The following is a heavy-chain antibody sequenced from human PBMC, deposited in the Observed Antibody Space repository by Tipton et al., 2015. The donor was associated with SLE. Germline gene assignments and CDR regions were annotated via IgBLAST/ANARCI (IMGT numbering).Heavy chain of an antibody. V-gene: IGHV4-31*03. CDR1: GGSISTTDHY. D-gene: IGHD1-26*01. CDR2: IYDSKST. CDR3: ARRGVGAIDY. Sequence: TLSLTCSVSGGSISTTDHYWGWIRQHPGKGLEWIGYIYDSKSTYYNPSLKSRLTMSADTSKNQISLKLSSVSAADTAVYYCARRGVGAIDYWGQGTLVTVSS. J-gene: IGHJ4*02.